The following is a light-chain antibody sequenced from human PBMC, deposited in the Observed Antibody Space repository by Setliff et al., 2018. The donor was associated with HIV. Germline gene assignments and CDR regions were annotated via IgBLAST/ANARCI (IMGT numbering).Light chain of an antibody. CDR1: SSDVEGYNL. CDR3: CSYAGRTTFYV. V-gene: IGLV2-23*02. CDR2: EVT. J-gene: IGLJ1*01. Sequence: QSVLTQPASVSGSPGQSITISCTGTSSDVEGYNLVSWYQQHPDKAPKLMTYEVTKRPSGVSNRFSGSKSGNTASLTISGLQAEDEADYYCCSYAGRTTFYVFGTGTKVTVL.